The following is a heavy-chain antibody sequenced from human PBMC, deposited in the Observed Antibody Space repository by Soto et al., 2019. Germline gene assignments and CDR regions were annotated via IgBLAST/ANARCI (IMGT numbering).Heavy chain of an antibody. Sequence: HSGTLSLTCTVSGASISGFYWSWIRKSAGKGLEWIGRIYATGTTDYNPSLQSRVTMSVDTSKNQFSLKLRSVTAADTAVYYCASDRSSGWDQGYGMDVWGQGTTVTVSS. J-gene: IGHJ6*02. CDR2: IYATGTT. V-gene: IGHV4-4*07. CDR1: GASISGFY. CDR3: ASDRSSGWDQGYGMDV. D-gene: IGHD6-19*01.